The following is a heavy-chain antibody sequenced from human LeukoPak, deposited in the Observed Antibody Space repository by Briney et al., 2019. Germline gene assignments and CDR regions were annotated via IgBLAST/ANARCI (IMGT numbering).Heavy chain of an antibody. CDR1: GYTFTSYA. CDR3: ARALEMATIGRAFDI. V-gene: IGHV1-69*06. J-gene: IGHJ3*02. D-gene: IGHD5-24*01. Sequence: ASVKVSCKASGYTFTSYAITWVRQAPGQGLEWMGGIIPIFGTANYAQKFQGRVTITADKSTSTAYMEPSSLRSEDTAVYYCARALEMATIGRAFDIWGQGTMVTVSS. CDR2: IIPIFGTA.